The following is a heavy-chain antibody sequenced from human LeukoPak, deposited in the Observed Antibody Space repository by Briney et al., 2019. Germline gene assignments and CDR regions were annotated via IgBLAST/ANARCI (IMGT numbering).Heavy chain of an antibody. CDR3: ARGKSRLVDSFDC. CDR1: GFTFSSYW. V-gene: IGHV3-7*03. D-gene: IGHD2-2*01. J-gene: IGHJ4*02. CDR2: IKQDGSEK. Sequence: PGGSLRLSCAASGFTFSSYWMSWVRQAPGKGLEWVANIKQDGSEKYYVDSVKGRFTISRDNAKNSLYLQINSLRADDTAVYYCARGKSRLVDSFDCWGQGTLVTVSS.